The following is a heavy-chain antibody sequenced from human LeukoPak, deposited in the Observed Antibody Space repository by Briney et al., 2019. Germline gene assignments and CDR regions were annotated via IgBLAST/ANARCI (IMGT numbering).Heavy chain of an antibody. D-gene: IGHD2-2*01. CDR3: AKDRHAPGRYCSSTICFPFDP. J-gene: IGHJ5*02. CDR1: GFTFSSYD. CDR2: ISGSGSST. V-gene: IGHV3-23*01. Sequence: GWSLRLSCAASGFTFSSYDMSWVRQAPGKGLEWVSGISGSGSSTYYSDSVKGRFTISRDNSKSTLYLQMNSLRAEDTAVYYCAKDRHAPGRYCSSTICFPFDPWGQGTLVTVSS.